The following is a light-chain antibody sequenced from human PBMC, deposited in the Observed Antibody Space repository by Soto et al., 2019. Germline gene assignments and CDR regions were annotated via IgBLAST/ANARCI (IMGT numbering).Light chain of an antibody. Sequence: EVVMTQSPATLSVSPGERATLSCRASRGIGSTLAWYHQKPGQTPRLLIYDTSTRATGVPARFIGSASGTEFTLTITSLQSEDFAIYYCQHYVTWPLAFGGGTRVENK. J-gene: IGKJ4*01. CDR2: DTS. V-gene: IGKV3-15*01. CDR1: RGIGST. CDR3: QHYVTWPLA.